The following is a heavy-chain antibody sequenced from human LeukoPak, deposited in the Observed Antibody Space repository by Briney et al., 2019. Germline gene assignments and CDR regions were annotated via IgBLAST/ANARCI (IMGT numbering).Heavy chain of an antibody. Sequence: PSETLSLTCAVYGGSFSGYYWSWIRQPPGKGLEWIGEINHGGSTNYNPSLKSRVTISVDTSKNQFSLKLSSVTAADTAVYYCARGIAAAGTVDYWGQGTLVTVSS. J-gene: IGHJ4*02. CDR3: ARGIAAAGTVDY. V-gene: IGHV4-34*01. CDR1: GGSFSGYY. D-gene: IGHD6-13*01. CDR2: INHGGST.